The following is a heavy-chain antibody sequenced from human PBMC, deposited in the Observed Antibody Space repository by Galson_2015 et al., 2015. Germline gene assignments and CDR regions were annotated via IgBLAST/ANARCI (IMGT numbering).Heavy chain of an antibody. CDR2: INAGNGNT. Sequence: SVKVSCKASGYTFTSYAMHWVRQAPGQRLEWMGWINAGNGNTKYSQKFQGRVTITRDTSASTAYMELSSLRSEDTAVYYCARSFSSLPDSSSWYLPYYWGQGTLVTVSS. CDR3: ARSFSSLPDSSSWYLPYY. V-gene: IGHV1-3*01. CDR1: GYTFTSYA. D-gene: IGHD6-13*01. J-gene: IGHJ4*02.